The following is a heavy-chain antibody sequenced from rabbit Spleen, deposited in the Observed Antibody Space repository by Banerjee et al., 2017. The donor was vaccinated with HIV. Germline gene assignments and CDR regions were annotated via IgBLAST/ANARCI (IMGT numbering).Heavy chain of an antibody. Sequence: QSLEESGGGLVKPGASLTLTCKASGFSFNSGYDMCWVRQAPGKGLEWIACIDAGSSGFTYFATWAKGRFTISKISSTTVTLQMTRLTAADTATYFCARDTSSSFSSYGMDLWGPGTLVTVS. D-gene: IGHD1-1*01. CDR2: IDAGSSGFT. CDR3: ARDTSSSFSSYGMDL. CDR1: GFSFNSGYD. V-gene: IGHV1S40*01. J-gene: IGHJ6*01.